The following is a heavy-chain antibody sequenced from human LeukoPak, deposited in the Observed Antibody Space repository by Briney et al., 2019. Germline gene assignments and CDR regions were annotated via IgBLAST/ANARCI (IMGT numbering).Heavy chain of an antibody. CDR3: ARVHYSMIVVAFSFDY. CDR1: GFTFNTYT. D-gene: IGHD3-22*01. Sequence: PGGSLRLSCAASGFTFNTYTMNWVRQAPGKGLEWVSYISGSSGIIDYADSVRGRFTISRDNAKNSLYLQMNSLRAEDTAVYYCARVHYSMIVVAFSFDYWGQGTLVTVSS. V-gene: IGHV3-48*01. J-gene: IGHJ4*02. CDR2: ISGSSGII.